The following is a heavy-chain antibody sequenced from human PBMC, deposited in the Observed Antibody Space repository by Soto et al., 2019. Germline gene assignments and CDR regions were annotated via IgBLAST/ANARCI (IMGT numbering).Heavy chain of an antibody. J-gene: IGHJ5*02. CDR1: GDSVSSNSAA. Sequence: SQTRSLTCAISGDSVSSNSAAWNWIRQSPSRGREWLGRTYYRSTWYSDYAVSVKGRITINADSSKNQCSLQLNSVSPEDTAVSDCAGDRSSSSWFWFDPWGQGTLVTVSS. CDR3: AGDRSSSSWFWFDP. V-gene: IGHV6-1*01. D-gene: IGHD6-13*01. CDR2: TYYRSTWYS.